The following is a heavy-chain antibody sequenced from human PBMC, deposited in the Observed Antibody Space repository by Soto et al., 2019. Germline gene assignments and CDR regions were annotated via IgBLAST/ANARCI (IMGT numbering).Heavy chain of an antibody. D-gene: IGHD6-19*01. Sequence: GGSLRLSCAASGFTVSSNYMSWVRQAPGKGLEWVSVIYSGGSTYYADSVKGRFTISRDNSKNTLYLQMNSLRAEDTAVYYCARVSSGWLDAFDIWGQGTMVTVSS. CDR2: IYSGGST. J-gene: IGHJ3*02. CDR1: GFTVSSNY. V-gene: IGHV3-66*01. CDR3: ARVSSGWLDAFDI.